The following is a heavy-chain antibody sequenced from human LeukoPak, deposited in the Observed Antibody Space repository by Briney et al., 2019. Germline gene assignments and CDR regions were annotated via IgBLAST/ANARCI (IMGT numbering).Heavy chain of an antibody. CDR3: ARPPGTTVATVFVY. CDR1: GFTFSSYA. Sequence: GGPLRLSCAASGFTFSSYAMSWVRQAPGKRLEGVSAISGSGGSTYYADSVKGRFTISRDNAKNTLYLQMNSLRAEDTAVYYCARPPGTTVATVFVYWGQGTLVTVSS. CDR2: ISGSGGST. J-gene: IGHJ4*02. V-gene: IGHV3-23*01. D-gene: IGHD4-17*01.